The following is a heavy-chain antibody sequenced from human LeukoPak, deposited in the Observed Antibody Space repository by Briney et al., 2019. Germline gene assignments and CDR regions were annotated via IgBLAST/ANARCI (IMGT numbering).Heavy chain of an antibody. CDR2: IIPLFGTT. Sequence: GASVKVSCKASGGSISSSTVSWVRQAPGQGLEWMGGIIPLFGTTNYAQKFQGRVTITADESTSTAYMELSSLRSEDTAVYYCATANCGGDCLYYCDYWGQGTRVTVSS. J-gene: IGHJ4*02. D-gene: IGHD2-21*01. V-gene: IGHV1-69*01. CDR1: GGSISSST. CDR3: ATANCGGDCLYYCDY.